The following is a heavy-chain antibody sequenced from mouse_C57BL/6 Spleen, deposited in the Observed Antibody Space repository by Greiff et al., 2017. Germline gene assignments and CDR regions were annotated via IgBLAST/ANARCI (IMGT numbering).Heavy chain of an antibody. Sequence: VQLQQSVAELVRPGASVKLSCTASGFNIKNTYMHWVKQRPEQGLEWIGRIDPANGSTKYAPKFQGKATITADTSSNTAYLQLSSLTSEDTAIYYCARADGSSSPYWYVDVWGTGTTVTVSS. CDR2: IDPANGST. J-gene: IGHJ1*03. CDR1: GFNIKNTY. D-gene: IGHD1-1*01. CDR3: ARADGSSSPYWYVDV. V-gene: IGHV14-3*01.